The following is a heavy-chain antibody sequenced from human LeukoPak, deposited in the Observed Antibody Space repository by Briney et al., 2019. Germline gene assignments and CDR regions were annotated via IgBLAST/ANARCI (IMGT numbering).Heavy chain of an antibody. Sequence: SSVKVSCKASGGTFSSYAISWVRQAPGQGLEWVGGINPIFGTANYAQKFQGRVTITADESTSTAYMELSSLRSEDTAVYYCARDHELGYCSGGSCYSGSFDYWGQGTLVTVSS. D-gene: IGHD2-15*01. V-gene: IGHV1-69*01. CDR2: INPIFGTA. CDR3: ARDHELGYCSGGSCYSGSFDY. J-gene: IGHJ4*02. CDR1: GGTFSSYA.